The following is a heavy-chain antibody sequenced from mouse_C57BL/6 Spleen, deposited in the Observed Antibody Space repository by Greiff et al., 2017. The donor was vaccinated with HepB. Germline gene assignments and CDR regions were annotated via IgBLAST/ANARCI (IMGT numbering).Heavy chain of an antibody. J-gene: IGHJ4*01. CDR1: GFTFSSYA. Sequence: EVHLVESGGGLVKPGGSLKLSCAASGFTFSSYAMSWVRQTPEKRLEWVATISDGGSYTYYPDNVKGRFTISRDNAKNNLYLQMSHLKSEDTAMYYCARDGDYYGGMDYWGQGTSVTVSS. CDR3: ARDGDYYGGMDY. D-gene: IGHD1-1*01. CDR2: ISDGGSYT. V-gene: IGHV5-4*01.